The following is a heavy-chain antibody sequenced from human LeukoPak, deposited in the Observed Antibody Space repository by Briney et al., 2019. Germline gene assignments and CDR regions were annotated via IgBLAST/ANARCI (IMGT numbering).Heavy chain of an antibody. CDR3: ARADIVATITPDY. CDR1: GYTFTGYY. Sequence: GASVKVSCKASGYTFTGYYMHWVRQAPGQGLEWMGWINPNSGGTNYAQKFQGRVTTTRDTSISTAYMELSRLRSDDTAVYYCARADIVATITPDYWGQGTLVTVSS. D-gene: IGHD5-12*01. V-gene: IGHV1-2*02. J-gene: IGHJ4*02. CDR2: INPNSGGT.